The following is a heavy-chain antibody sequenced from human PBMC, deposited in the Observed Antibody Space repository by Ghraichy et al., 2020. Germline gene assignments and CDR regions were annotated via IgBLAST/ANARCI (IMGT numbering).Heavy chain of an antibody. D-gene: IGHD6-19*01. CDR1: GFTFSTYS. CDR2: ISSNNDI. V-gene: IGHV3-21*01. J-gene: IGHJ4*02. Sequence: GGSLRLSCAASGFTFSTYSMSWVRQTPGKGLEWVSTISSNNDIYYAASVKGRFTISRDNAQNSLYLQMNSLRTEDSAVYYCARDSSGWSRDYWGQGTLVTVSS. CDR3: ARDSSGWSRDY.